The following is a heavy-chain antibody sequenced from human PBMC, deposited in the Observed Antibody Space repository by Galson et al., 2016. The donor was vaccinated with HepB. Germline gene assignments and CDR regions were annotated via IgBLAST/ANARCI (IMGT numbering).Heavy chain of an antibody. J-gene: IGHJ6*02. D-gene: IGHD2-2*01. Sequence: SLRLSCAASGFSISIYSMNWVRQAPGKGLEWVSAIRGSGTGTSYTDSVKGWFTISRDNSKNTLYLQMNSLRAEDAAVYYCAKDSIIQLPIQSYYYYYGMDVWGHGTTVTGSS. CDR1: GFSISIYS. CDR3: AKDSIIQLPIQSYYYYYGMDV. V-gene: IGHV3-23*01. CDR2: IRGSGTGT.